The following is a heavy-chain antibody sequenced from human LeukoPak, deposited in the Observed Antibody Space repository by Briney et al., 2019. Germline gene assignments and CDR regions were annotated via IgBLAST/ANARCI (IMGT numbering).Heavy chain of an antibody. CDR2: ISAYNGNT. CDR1: GYTFTSCG. CDR3: ARAQLRYFDWLSDVDAFDI. D-gene: IGHD3-9*01. J-gene: IGHJ3*02. Sequence: ASVKASCKASGYTFTSCGISWVRQAPGQGLEWMGWISAYNGNTNYAQKLQGRVTMTTDTSTSTAYMELRSLRSDDTAVYYCARAQLRYFDWLSDVDAFDIWGQGTMVTVSS. V-gene: IGHV1-18*01.